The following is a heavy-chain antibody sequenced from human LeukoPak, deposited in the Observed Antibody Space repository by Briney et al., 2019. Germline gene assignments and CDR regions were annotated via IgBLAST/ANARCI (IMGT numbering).Heavy chain of an antibody. V-gene: IGHV3-7*01. Sequence: GGSLRLSCAASGFTFSSYWMSWVRQAPGKGLEWVANIKQDGSEKYYVDSVKGRFTISRDNAKNSLYLQMNSLRAEDTAVYYCASDGDIVVVPAPFDYWGQGTLVTVSS. CDR1: GFTFSSYW. CDR3: ASDGDIVVVPAPFDY. J-gene: IGHJ4*02. CDR2: IKQDGSEK. D-gene: IGHD2-2*01.